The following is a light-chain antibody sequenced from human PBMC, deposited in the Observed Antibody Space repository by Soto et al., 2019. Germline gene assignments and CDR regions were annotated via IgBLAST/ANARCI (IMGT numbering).Light chain of an antibody. J-gene: IGLJ3*02. V-gene: IGLV2-14*01. Sequence: QSVLTQSASVSGSPGQSITISCTGTSSDVGGYNYVSWYQQHPGTAPKLIIYDVSNRPSGVSTRFSGSKSGNTASRTISGLKAEDEADYSWSSYTSNNSWVFGGGAKLTVL. CDR2: DVS. CDR3: SSYTSNNSWV. CDR1: SSDVGGYNY.